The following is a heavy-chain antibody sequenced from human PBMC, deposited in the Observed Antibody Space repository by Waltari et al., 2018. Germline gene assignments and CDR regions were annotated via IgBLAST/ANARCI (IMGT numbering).Heavy chain of an antibody. Sequence: EVQLVESGGGLVKPGGSLRLSCAASGFPLRNAWMSWVRPASGKGLEWVGRIKRKTDVGTTDYAATVKGRFTISRDDSKYTLYRQMTSLKTEDTAVYYCTTDQVLLWCGESPWGQGTLVTVSS. J-gene: IGHJ5*02. CDR1: GFPLRNAW. D-gene: IGHD3-10*01. CDR2: IKRKTDVGTT. V-gene: IGHV3-15*01. CDR3: TTDQVLLWCGESP.